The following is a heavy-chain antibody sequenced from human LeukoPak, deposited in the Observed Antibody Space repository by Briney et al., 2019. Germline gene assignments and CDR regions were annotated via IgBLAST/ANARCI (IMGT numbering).Heavy chain of an antibody. V-gene: IGHV5-51*01. D-gene: IGHD6-19*01. Sequence: GESLKISCKGSGYSFTSYWIGWVRQMPGEGLEWMGIIYPGDSDTRYSPSFQGQVTISADKSISTAYLQWSSLKASDTAMYYCARRRGAGYSSGWSDYWGQGTLVTVSS. J-gene: IGHJ4*02. CDR2: IYPGDSDT. CDR1: GYSFTSYW. CDR3: ARRRGAGYSSGWSDY.